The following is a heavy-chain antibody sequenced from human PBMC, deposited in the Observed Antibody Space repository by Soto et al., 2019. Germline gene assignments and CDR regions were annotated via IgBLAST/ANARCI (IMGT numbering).Heavy chain of an antibody. Sequence: QVQLVQSGAEVKKPGASVKVSCKASGYTFATYGFSWVRQAPGQGLEWMGWISASNGNTNYAQKLRGRVTMTTDTSTSTAYMELRSLRSDDTAVFYCARSGRSWNLREFDYWGQGTLVIVSS. J-gene: IGHJ4*02. D-gene: IGHD6-13*01. CDR2: ISASNGNT. V-gene: IGHV1-18*01. CDR3: ARSGRSWNLREFDY. CDR1: GYTFATYG.